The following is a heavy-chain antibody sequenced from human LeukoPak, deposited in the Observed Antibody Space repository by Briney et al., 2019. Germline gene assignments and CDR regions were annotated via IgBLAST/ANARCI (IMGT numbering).Heavy chain of an antibody. Sequence: GGSLRLSCAASGFIFSSYWMHWVRQVPGKGLVRVSRVYTDGTTTDFADSVKGRFTVSRDNAKNTLYLQMDSLRAEDTAMYYCARSVASTYWYFDLWGRGTLVTVSS. CDR3: ARSVASTYWYFDL. CDR2: VYTDGTTT. J-gene: IGHJ2*01. CDR1: GFIFSSYW. V-gene: IGHV3-74*01. D-gene: IGHD4-23*01.